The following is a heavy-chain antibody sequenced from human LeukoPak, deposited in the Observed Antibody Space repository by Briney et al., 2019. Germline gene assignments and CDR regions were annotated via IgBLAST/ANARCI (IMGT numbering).Heavy chain of an antibody. CDR2: ISGSGGST. Sequence: GGSLRLSCAASGFTFSSYAMSWVRQAPGKGLEWVSAISGSGGSTHYADSVKGRFTISRDNSKNTLYLQMNSLRAEDTAVYYCAKDLIDEDTALDYWGQGTLVTVSS. V-gene: IGHV3-23*01. CDR3: AKDLIDEDTALDY. CDR1: GFTFSSYA. J-gene: IGHJ4*02. D-gene: IGHD5-18*01.